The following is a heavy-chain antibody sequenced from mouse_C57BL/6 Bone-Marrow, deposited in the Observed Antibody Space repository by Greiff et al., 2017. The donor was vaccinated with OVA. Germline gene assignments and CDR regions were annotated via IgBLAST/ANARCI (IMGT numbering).Heavy chain of an antibody. CDR2: IYPGSGST. D-gene: IGHD1-1*01. Sequence: QVQLQQPGAELVKPGASVKMSCKASGYTFTSYWITWVKQRPGQGLEWIGDIYPGSGSTNYNEKFKSKATLTVDPYSSTAYMQLSSLTSEDSAVYYCAREVDYYGSSFYAMDYWGQGTSVTVSS. CDR1: GYTFTSYW. J-gene: IGHJ4*01. V-gene: IGHV1-55*01. CDR3: AREVDYYGSSFYAMDY.